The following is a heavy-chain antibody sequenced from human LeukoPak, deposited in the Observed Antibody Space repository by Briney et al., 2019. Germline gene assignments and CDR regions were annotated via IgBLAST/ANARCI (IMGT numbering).Heavy chain of an antibody. CDR1: GFTFSSYA. V-gene: IGHV3-30-3*01. Sequence: PGGSLRLSCAASGFTFSSYAMHWVRQAPGKGLEWVAVISYDGSNKYYADPVKGRFTISRDNSKNTLYLQMNSLRAEDTAVYYCARGDGYYYYGMDVWGQGTTVTVSS. CDR2: ISYDGSNK. CDR3: ARGDGYYYYGMDV. D-gene: IGHD2-21*01. J-gene: IGHJ6*02.